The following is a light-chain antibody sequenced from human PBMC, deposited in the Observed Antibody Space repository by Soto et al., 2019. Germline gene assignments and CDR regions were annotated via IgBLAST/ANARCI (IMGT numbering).Light chain of an antibody. CDR3: QQYNDWLWT. J-gene: IGKJ1*01. V-gene: IGKV3-15*01. Sequence: EIVLTQSPGTLSLSPGERATLSCRASQSVSSSYVAWYHQKPGQAPRLLIYGASTRPTGTPARFSGRGSGTESPLTITSLQSEDFAVYYCQQYNDWLWTFGQGTKVDIK. CDR2: GAS. CDR1: QSVSSS.